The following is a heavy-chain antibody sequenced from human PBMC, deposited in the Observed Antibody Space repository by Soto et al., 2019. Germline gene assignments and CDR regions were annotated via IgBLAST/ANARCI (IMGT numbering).Heavy chain of an antibody. CDR1: GFTFSSCA. Sequence: GGSLRLSCAASGFTFSSCAMSWVRQALGKGLEWVSAISGSGGSTYYADSVKGRFTISRDNSKNALYLQMNSLRAEDTAVYYCAKDAYTAGYYYYGMDVWGQGTTVTVSS. CDR2: ISGSGGST. V-gene: IGHV3-23*01. J-gene: IGHJ6*02. CDR3: AKDAYTAGYYYYGMDV. D-gene: IGHD3-16*01.